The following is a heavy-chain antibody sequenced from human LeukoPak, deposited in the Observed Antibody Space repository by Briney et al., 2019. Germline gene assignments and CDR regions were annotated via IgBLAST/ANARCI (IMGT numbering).Heavy chain of an antibody. Sequence: PGGSLRLSCAASGFTFSSYSVNWVRQAPGKGLEWVSSISSSSSYIYYADSVKGRFTISRDNSKNTLYLQMNSLRAEDTAVYYCAKDTEGIAPFDPWGQGTLVTVSS. CDR1: GFTFSSYS. J-gene: IGHJ5*02. D-gene: IGHD6-13*01. V-gene: IGHV3-21*01. CDR3: AKDTEGIAPFDP. CDR2: ISSSSSYI.